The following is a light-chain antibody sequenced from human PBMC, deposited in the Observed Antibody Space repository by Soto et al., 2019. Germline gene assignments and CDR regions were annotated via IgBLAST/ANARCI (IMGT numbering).Light chain of an antibody. CDR1: SSDVGGYNY. CDR3: SSYTSSSSEVV. CDR2: DVS. V-gene: IGLV2-14*01. Sequence: QSALTQPASVSGSPGQSITISCTGTSSDVGGYNYVSWYQQHPGKAPKLMIYDVSNRPSGVSNRFSGSKSGNTASLTISGLQAEDEADYHCSSYTSSSSEVVFGGGTKLTVL. J-gene: IGLJ2*01.